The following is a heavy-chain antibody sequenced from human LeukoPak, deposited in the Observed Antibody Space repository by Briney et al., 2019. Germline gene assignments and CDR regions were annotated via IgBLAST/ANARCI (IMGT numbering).Heavy chain of an antibody. CDR3: AKAGVRSVAGTEGNYFDY. CDR1: GFTFSSYG. V-gene: IGHV3-23*01. J-gene: IGHJ4*02. D-gene: IGHD6-19*01. Sequence: GGSLRLSCAASGFTFSSYGMSWVRQAPGKGLEWVSAISGSGGSTYYADSVKGRFTISRDNSKNTLYLQMNSLRAEDTAVYYCAKAGVRSVAGTEGNYFDYWGQGTLVTVSS. CDR2: ISGSGGST.